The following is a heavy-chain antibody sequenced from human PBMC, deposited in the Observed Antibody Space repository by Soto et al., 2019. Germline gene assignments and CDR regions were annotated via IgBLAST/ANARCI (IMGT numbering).Heavy chain of an antibody. CDR2: IYWDDDK. V-gene: IGHV2-5*02. CDR1: GFSLNTRGVG. D-gene: IGHD4-4*01. Sequence: QITLKESGPTLVKPTQTLTLTCTFSGFSLNTRGVGVGWIRQPPGKALEWLALIYWDDDKRYSPSLKNRLTITTDTSNNQVVLTMTNMDPVDTATYYCAHRPVPYRHYFDYWGQGTLVTVSS. CDR3: AHRPVPYRHYFDY. J-gene: IGHJ4*02.